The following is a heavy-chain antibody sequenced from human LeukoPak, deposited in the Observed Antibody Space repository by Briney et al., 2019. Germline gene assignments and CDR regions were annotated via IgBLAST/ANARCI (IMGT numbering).Heavy chain of an antibody. Sequence: GGSLRLSCAASGFAFSSYAMQWVRQAPGKGLEWVAVISYDGSNKYYADSVKGRFTISRDNSKNTLYLQMNSLRAEDTAVYYCARDGYVDRYCSGGSCYSFDIWGQGTMVTVSS. CDR3: ARDGYVDRYCSGGSCYSFDI. CDR2: ISYDGSNK. D-gene: IGHD2-15*01. J-gene: IGHJ3*02. V-gene: IGHV3-30*04. CDR1: GFAFSSYA.